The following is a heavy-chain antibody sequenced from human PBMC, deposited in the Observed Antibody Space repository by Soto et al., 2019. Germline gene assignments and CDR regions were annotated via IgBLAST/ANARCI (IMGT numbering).Heavy chain of an antibody. CDR3: AKGREVAGIRLFDY. D-gene: IGHD6-19*01. V-gene: IGHV3-23*01. Sequence: GGSLRLSCAASGFTFSSYAMSWVSQAPGKGLEWVSAISGSGGSTYYADSVKGRFTISRDNSKNTLYLQMNSLRAEDTAVYYCAKGREVAGIRLFDYWGQGTLVTVSS. J-gene: IGHJ4*02. CDR1: GFTFSSYA. CDR2: ISGSGGST.